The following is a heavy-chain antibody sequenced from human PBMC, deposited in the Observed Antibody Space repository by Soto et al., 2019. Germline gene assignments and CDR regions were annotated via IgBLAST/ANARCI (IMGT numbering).Heavy chain of an antibody. J-gene: IGHJ4*02. CDR2: INAGNGNT. CDR1: GYTFTSYA. Sequence: ASVKVSCKASGYTFTSYAMHWARQAPGQRLEWMGWINAGNGNTKYSQKFQGRVTITRDTSASTAYMKLSSLRSEDTAVYYCARGPGGPDGPGDYWGQGTLVTVSS. CDR3: ARGPGGPDGPGDY. D-gene: IGHD2-15*01. V-gene: IGHV1-3*01.